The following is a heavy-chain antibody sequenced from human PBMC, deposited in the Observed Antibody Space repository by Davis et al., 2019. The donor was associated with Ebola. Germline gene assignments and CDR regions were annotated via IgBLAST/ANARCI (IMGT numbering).Heavy chain of an antibody. J-gene: IGHJ6*03. V-gene: IGHV4-4*07. CDR1: GGSISSYY. CDR2: IYTSGST. CDR3: ARVRLFPYYYMDV. D-gene: IGHD2-15*01. Sequence: PGGSLRLSCTVSGGSISSYYWSWIRQPAGKGLEWIGRIYTSGSTNYNPSLKSRVTMSVDTSKNQFSLKLSSVTAADTAVYYCARVRLFPYYYMDVWGKGTTVTVSS.